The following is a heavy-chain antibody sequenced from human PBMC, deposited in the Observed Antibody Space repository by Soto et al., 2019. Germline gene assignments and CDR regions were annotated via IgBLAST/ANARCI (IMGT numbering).Heavy chain of an antibody. Sequence: QVQLVQSGAEVKKPGASVKVSCKASGYTFTSYYMHWVRQAPGQGLEWMGIINPSGGSTSYAQKFQGRVTMTRDTSTSTVYLELSSLRSEDTAVYYCARASIAVAGFDYWGQGTLVTVSS. CDR3: ARASIAVAGFDY. J-gene: IGHJ4*02. D-gene: IGHD6-19*01. CDR1: GYTFTSYY. CDR2: INPSGGST. V-gene: IGHV1-46*03.